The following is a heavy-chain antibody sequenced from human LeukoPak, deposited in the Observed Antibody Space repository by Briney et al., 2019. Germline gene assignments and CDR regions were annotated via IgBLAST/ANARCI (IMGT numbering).Heavy chain of an antibody. Sequence: SETLSLTCAVYGGSFSTYYWNWIRQSPGKGLEWIGEINHSGSTNSNPPLKSRVTILIDTSKNQFSLKLSSVTAADTAVYYCARFPCSGDSCYSGIRAFDIWGQGTMVIVSS. D-gene: IGHD2-15*01. J-gene: IGHJ3*02. V-gene: IGHV4-34*01. CDR2: INHSGST. CDR3: ARFPCSGDSCYSGIRAFDI. CDR1: GGSFSTYY.